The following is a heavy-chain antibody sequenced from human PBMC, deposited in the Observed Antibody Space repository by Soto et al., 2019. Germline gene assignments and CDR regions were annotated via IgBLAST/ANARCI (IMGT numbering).Heavy chain of an antibody. CDR1: GFTFSSYA. J-gene: IGHJ4*02. CDR2: ISGSGGST. V-gene: IGHV3-23*01. CDR3: AKDPGSYGGGDCYRKVE. D-gene: IGHD2-21*02. Sequence: GWSLILSCAASGFTFSSYAMSWVRQAPGKGLEWVSAISGSGGSTYYADSVKGRFTISRDNSKNTLYLQMNSLRAEDTAVYYCAKDPGSYGGGDCYRKVEWGQGTLVTLSS.